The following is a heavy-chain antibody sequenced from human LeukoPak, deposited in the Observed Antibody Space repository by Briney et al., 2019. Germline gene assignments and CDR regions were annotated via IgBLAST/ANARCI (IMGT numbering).Heavy chain of an antibody. V-gene: IGHV6-1*01. CDR2: TYYRSKWYN. Sequence: SQTISLTCAISGDSVSSNSAAWNWIRHSPSRGLEWLGRTYYRSKWYNDYAVSVKSRITINPDTSKNQFSLQLNSVTPEDTAVYYCAREGTAMVQYYFDYWGQGTLVTVSS. D-gene: IGHD5-18*01. CDR1: GDSVSSNSAA. J-gene: IGHJ4*02. CDR3: AREGTAMVQYYFDY.